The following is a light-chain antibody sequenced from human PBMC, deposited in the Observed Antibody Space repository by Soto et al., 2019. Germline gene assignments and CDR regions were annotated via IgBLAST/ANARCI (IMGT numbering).Light chain of an antibody. V-gene: IGKV3-11*01. Sequence: EIVLTQSPATLSLSPGERATLSCRASQIVGSYLAWYQQKPGQAPRLLIYDASNRATGIPARFSGSGSGTDFTLTISSLEPEDYAVYYCQQRSNWPLTFGGGTKVEIQ. CDR1: QIVGSY. CDR2: DAS. J-gene: IGKJ4*01. CDR3: QQRSNWPLT.